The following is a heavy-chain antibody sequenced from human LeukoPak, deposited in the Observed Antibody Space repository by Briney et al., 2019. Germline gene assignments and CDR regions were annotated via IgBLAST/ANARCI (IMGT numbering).Heavy chain of an antibody. CDR2: FDPEDGET. Sequence: PGGSLRLSCAASGFTFSDHYMHWVRQAPGKGLEWMGGFDPEDGETIYAQKFQGRVTMTEDTSTDAAYMELSSLRSEDTAVYYCATGVWYGGNRGESSDYWGQGTLVTVSS. CDR3: ATGVWYGGNRGESSDY. V-gene: IGHV1-24*01. J-gene: IGHJ4*02. CDR1: GFTFSDHY. D-gene: IGHD4-23*01.